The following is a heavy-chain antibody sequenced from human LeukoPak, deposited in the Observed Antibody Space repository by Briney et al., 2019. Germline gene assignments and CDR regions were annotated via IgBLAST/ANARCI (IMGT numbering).Heavy chain of an antibody. V-gene: IGHV4-34*01. J-gene: IGHJ5*02. CDR3: ARGRDRSKTGDL. CDR1: GGSCDDYY. CDR2: THPSGIF. Sequence: SETLSLTCAVYGGSCDDYYCSWIRQPPGKGLEWIGETHPSGIFCYNSSLVSRVTISIDTSKTQFSLRLTSVTAADTAFYYCARGRDRSKTGDLWGQGSLVTVSS.